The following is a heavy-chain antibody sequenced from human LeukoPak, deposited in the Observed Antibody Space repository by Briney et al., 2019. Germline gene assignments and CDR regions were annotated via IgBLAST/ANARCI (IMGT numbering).Heavy chain of an antibody. D-gene: IGHD4/OR15-4a*01. CDR1: GYRFTNYW. V-gene: IGHV5-51*01. CDR3: ARAYDASWGAFGV. J-gene: IGHJ3*01. CDR2: IYPDDSDT. Sequence: GESLKISCKGSGYRFTNYWIGWVRQKPGKGLEWMGIIYPDDSDTRYSPSFEGQVTISAAKSITTAYLQWNSLKASDTAMYYCARAYDASWGAFGVWGQGTMVTVSS.